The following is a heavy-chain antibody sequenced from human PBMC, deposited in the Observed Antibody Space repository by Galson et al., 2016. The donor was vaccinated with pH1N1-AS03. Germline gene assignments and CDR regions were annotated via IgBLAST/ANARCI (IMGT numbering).Heavy chain of an antibody. CDR1: GFSLPTSGMC. Sequence: PALVKPTQTLTLTCAISGFSLPTSGMCVNWIRQPPGKALEWLARIDWDDDKYFSTSLKTRLTISRDTSKNYVVLTLTNMGPEDTGTYYCARGIRPYYYAMDVWGQGTTVTVSS. V-gene: IGHV2-70*11. D-gene: IGHD3-3*02. J-gene: IGHJ6*02. CDR2: IDWDDDK. CDR3: ARGIRPYYYAMDV.